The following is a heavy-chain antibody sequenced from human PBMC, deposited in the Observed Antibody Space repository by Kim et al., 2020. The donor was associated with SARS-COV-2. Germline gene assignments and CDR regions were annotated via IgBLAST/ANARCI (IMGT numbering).Heavy chain of an antibody. V-gene: IGHV4-39*01. D-gene: IGHD2-21*01. Sequence: YYTPSLRSRVTVSADTSKTQFSLNLSSVSDADTAVYYCARIYSSNFYMDVWGKGTSVTVSS. CDR3: ARIYSSNFYMDV. J-gene: IGHJ6*03.